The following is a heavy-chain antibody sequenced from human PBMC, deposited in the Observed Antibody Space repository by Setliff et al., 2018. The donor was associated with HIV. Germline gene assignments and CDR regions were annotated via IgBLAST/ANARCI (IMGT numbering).Heavy chain of an antibody. D-gene: IGHD6-19*01. V-gene: IGHV3-48*03. CDR1: GFTLSGYE. J-gene: IGHJ3*02. Sequence: GGSLRLPCAASGFTLSGYEMNWVRQAPGKGLEWVSYISSSGSTIYFADFVKGRFTISSDNAKNSLYLQMNSLRAEDTAVYYCARTIAVAGSDAFDIWGQGTMVTVSS. CDR3: ARTIAVAGSDAFDI. CDR2: ISSSGSTI.